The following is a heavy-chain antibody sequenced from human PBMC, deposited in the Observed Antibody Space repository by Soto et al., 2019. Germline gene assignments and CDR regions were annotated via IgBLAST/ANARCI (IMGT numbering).Heavy chain of an antibody. CDR3: AKDRSVLLWFGESTDLNPNWFDP. J-gene: IGHJ5*02. Sequence: SGGSLRLSCAAAGFTVDSYSINWVRQAPGKGLEWVSYISSSSGSIFYADSVKGRFTISRDNSKNTLYLQMNSLRAEDTAVYYCAKDRSVLLWFGESTDLNPNWFDPWGQGTLVTVSS. D-gene: IGHD3-10*01. V-gene: IGHV3-48*01. CDR1: GFTVDSYS. CDR2: ISSSSGSI.